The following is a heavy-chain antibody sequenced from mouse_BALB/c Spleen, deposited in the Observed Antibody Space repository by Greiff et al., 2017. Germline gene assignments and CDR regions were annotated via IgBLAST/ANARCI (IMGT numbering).Heavy chain of an antibody. D-gene: IGHD2-12*01. V-gene: IGHV1S135*01. CDR3: ARWNYSYDEGGYSMDY. Sequence: EVQLQQSGPELVKPGASVKVSCQASGYSFTDYNMYWVKQSHGKSLEWIGYFDPYNGGTSYNQKFKGKATLTVDKSSSTAFMHLNSLPSEDSAVYYCARWNYSYDEGGYSMDYWGQGTSVTVSS. J-gene: IGHJ4*01. CDR2: FDPYNGGT. CDR1: GYSFTDYN.